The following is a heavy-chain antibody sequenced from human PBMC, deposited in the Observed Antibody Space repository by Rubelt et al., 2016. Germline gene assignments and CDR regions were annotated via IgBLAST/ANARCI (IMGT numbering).Heavy chain of an antibody. CDR2: IYDSGST. Sequence: QLQLQESGPGLVKPSETLSLTCTVSGGSISSSSYYWGWIRQPPGKGLEWMGGIYDSGSTYYTPSLKSRVTISVDTSKNQCSRKLSSVTAADTAVDYCARLSSGWYYFDYWGQGTLVTVSS. V-gene: IGHV4-39*01. J-gene: IGHJ4*02. CDR1: GGSISSSSYY. CDR3: ARLSSGWYYFDY. D-gene: IGHD6-19*01.